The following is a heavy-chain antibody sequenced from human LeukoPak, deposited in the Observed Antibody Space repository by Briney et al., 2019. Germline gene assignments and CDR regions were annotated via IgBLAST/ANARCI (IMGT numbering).Heavy chain of an antibody. CDR3: ARRVVATIRRGPNWFDP. CDR2: IYTSGST. D-gene: IGHD5-12*01. CDR1: GRSISSGGYY. V-gene: IGHV4-61*02. J-gene: IGHJ5*02. Sequence: PSQTLSLTCTVSGRSISSGGYYWSWIRQPAGKGLEWIGRIYTSGSTNYNPSLKSRVAISVDTSKNQFSLKLSSVTAADTAVYYCARRVVATIRRGPNWFDPWGQGTLVTVSS.